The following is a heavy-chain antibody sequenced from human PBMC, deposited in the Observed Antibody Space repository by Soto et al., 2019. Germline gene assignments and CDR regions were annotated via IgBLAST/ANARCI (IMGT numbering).Heavy chain of an antibody. V-gene: IGHV4-30-4*08. J-gene: IGHJ4*02. CDR2: ISYSGST. CDR1: GASISSGTYY. CDR3: ARGVLY. Sequence: QVQLQESGPGLVTPSQTLSLTCTVSGASISSGTYYWSWIRRHPGKGLEWIGYISYSGSTYYNPSLKSRVTISADTSKNQFSLKLTSVTAAGTAVYYCARGVLYWGQGTLVTVSS.